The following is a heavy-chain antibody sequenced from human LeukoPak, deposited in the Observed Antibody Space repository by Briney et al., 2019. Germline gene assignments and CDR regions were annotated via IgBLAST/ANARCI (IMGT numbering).Heavy chain of an antibody. V-gene: IGHV3-11*04. D-gene: IGHD3-22*01. J-gene: IGHJ4*02. CDR2: ISSSGNTI. Sequence: GGSLTLSCAASGLTFSDYYMSWIRQAPGKGLEWVSYISSSGNTIYYADSVKGRFTISRDNAKNSLYLQTNSLRAEDTAVYYCARDAYYYDSSGYYVYWGQGTLVTVSS. CDR3: ARDAYYYDSSGYYVY. CDR1: GLTFSDYY.